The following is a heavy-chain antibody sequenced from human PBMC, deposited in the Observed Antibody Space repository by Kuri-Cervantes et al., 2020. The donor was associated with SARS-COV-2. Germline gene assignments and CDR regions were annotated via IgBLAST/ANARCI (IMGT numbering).Heavy chain of an antibody. Sequence: ESLKISCTVSGGSISSSSYYWSWIRQPPGKGLEWIGYIYYSGSTNYNPSLKSRVTISVDTSKNQFPLKLSSVTAADTAVYYCARELGLTTLNWFDPWGQGTLVTVSS. CDR2: IYYSGST. V-gene: IGHV4-61*01. CDR1: GGSISSSSYY. D-gene: IGHD4-17*01. J-gene: IGHJ5*02. CDR3: ARELGLTTLNWFDP.